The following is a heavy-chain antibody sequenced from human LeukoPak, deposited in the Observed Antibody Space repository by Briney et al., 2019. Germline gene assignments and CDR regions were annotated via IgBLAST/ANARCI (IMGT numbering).Heavy chain of an antibody. D-gene: IGHD2-2*01. J-gene: IGHJ4*02. CDR2: IYYSGST. CDR3: ARVGGTSSAINYFDY. V-gene: IGHV4-61*01. Sequence: PSETLSLTCTVSGGSVSSGSYYWSWIRQPPGKGLEWIVYIYYSGSTNYNPSLKSRVTISVDTSKNQFSLKLSSVTAADTAVYYCARVGGTSSAINYFDYWGQGTLVTVSS. CDR1: GGSVSSGSYY.